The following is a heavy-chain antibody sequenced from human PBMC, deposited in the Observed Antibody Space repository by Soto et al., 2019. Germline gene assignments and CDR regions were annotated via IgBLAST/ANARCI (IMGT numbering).Heavy chain of an antibody. CDR2: ISSSSSTI. CDR1: GFTFSSYS. J-gene: IGHJ4*02. V-gene: IGHV3-48*01. D-gene: IGHD4-17*01. CDR3: ARDLNYGLLDY. Sequence: EVPLVEAGGGLVQPGGSLRLACAASGFTFSSYSMNWVRQAPGKGLEWVSYISSSSSTIYYADSVKGRFTISKDKAKNSLYLQMSSLRADDTAVYYCARDLNYGLLDYWGQGTLVTVSS.